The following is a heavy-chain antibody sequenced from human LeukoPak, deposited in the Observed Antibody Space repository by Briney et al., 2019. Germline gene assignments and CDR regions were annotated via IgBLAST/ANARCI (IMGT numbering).Heavy chain of an antibody. J-gene: IGHJ4*02. CDR1: GFTFSSYN. V-gene: IGHV3-21*01. CDR3: ASDSSSWHFGRTSYYFDY. D-gene: IGHD6-13*01. Sequence: GGSLTLSCAASGFTFSSYNMNWVRQAPGKGLEWVSSISSSSSYIYYADSVKGRFTISRDNAKNSLYLQMNSLRAEDTAVHYCASDSSSWHFGRTSYYFDYWGQGTLVTVSS. CDR2: ISSSSSYI.